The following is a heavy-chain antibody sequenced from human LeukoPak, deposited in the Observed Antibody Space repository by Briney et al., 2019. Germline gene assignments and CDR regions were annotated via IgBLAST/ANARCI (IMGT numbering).Heavy chain of an antibody. CDR2: INHSGST. Sequence: PSETLSLTCAVYGGSFSGYYWSWIRQPPGKGLEWIGEINHSGSTNYNPSLKSRVTISVDTSKNQFSLKLSSVTAADTAVYYCAQHDYYYYYMDVWGKGTTVTVSS. J-gene: IGHJ6*03. CDR1: GGSFSGYY. CDR3: AQHDYYYYYMDV. V-gene: IGHV4-34*01. D-gene: IGHD5-18*01.